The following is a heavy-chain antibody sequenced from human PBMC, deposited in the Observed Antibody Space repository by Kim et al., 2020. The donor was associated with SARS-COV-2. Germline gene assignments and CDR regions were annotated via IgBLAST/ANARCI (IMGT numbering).Heavy chain of an antibody. V-gene: IGHV4-39*01. CDR2: T. J-gene: IGHJ4*02. CDR3: ARVVVITPDFDY. D-gene: IGHD3-22*01. Sequence: TYYTPSLKSRVTISVDTSTNQFSLKLSSVTAADTAVYYCARVVVITPDFDYWGQGTLVTVSS.